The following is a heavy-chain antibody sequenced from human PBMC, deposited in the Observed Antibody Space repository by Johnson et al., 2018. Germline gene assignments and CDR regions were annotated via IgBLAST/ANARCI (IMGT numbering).Heavy chain of an antibody. Sequence: QVQLVQSGGGVVQPGRSLRLSCAASGFTFSRYGMHWVRQAPGKGLEWVAVISYDGSNKYYADSVKGRFTISRDNSKNTLFLQMNSLRVEDTAVYYCARGPEEQWLHEGAFDIWGQGTMVTVSS. D-gene: IGHD6-19*01. CDR3: ARGPEEQWLHEGAFDI. CDR1: GFTFSRYG. CDR2: ISYDGSNK. J-gene: IGHJ3*02. V-gene: IGHV3-30*03.